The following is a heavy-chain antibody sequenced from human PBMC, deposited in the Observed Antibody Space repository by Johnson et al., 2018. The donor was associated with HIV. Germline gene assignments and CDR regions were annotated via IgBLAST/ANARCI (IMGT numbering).Heavy chain of an antibody. J-gene: IGHJ3*02. CDR1: GFTFSNAW. V-gene: IGHV3-15*01. CDR2: IKSKTDGGTT. D-gene: IGHD3-3*01. CDR3: TTAGGRDTIFGVANDAFDI. Sequence: VQLVESGGGLVKPGGSLRLSCAASGFTFSNAWMSWVRQAPGTGLEWVGRIKSKTDGGTTDYAAPVKGRCTSSSDDSKNTLHLKMNSLKTEDTAVYYCTTAGGRDTIFGVANDAFDIWGQGTMVTVSS.